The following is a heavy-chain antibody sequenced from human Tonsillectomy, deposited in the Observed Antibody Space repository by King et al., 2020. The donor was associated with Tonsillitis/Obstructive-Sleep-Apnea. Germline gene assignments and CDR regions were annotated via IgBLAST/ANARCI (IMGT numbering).Heavy chain of an antibody. D-gene: IGHD3-10*01. CDR3: ASTPSGSGTYFYFDY. J-gene: IGHJ4*02. V-gene: IGHV3-23*04. CDR2: ISDSGAST. CDR1: GFTFSNYA. Sequence: VQLVESGGGLVQPGGSLRLSCAASGFTFSNYAMSWVRQAPGKGLEWVSTISDSGASTYYTDSVKGRFTISRDNSKNTLYLQMSSLTAEDTAVYYCASTPSGSGTYFYFDYWGQGTLVTVSS.